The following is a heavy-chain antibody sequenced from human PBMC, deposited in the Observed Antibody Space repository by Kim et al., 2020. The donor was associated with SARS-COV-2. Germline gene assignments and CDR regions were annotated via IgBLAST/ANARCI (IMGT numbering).Heavy chain of an antibody. Sequence: DSVKGRFTLSRDHSKNTLYLQMNSLRAEDTAVYYCAKDRVEMATTGETDYWGQGTLVTVSS. J-gene: IGHJ4*02. D-gene: IGHD5-12*01. CDR3: AKDRVEMATTGETDY. V-gene: IGHV3-23*01.